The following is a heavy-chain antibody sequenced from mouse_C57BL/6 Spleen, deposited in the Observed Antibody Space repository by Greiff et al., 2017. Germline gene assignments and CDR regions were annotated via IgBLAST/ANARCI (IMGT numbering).Heavy chain of an antibody. CDR3: ARRGQLRLYFDY. J-gene: IGHJ2*01. CDR2: INPNIGGT. D-gene: IGHD3-2*02. V-gene: IGHV1-18*01. Sequence: EVQLQQSGPELVKPGASVKIPCKASGYTFTDYNMDWVKQSHGKSLEWIGDINPNIGGTIYNQKFKGKATLTVDKSSSTAYMELRSLTSEDTAVYYCARRGQLRLYFDYWGQGTTLTVSS. CDR1: GYTFTDYN.